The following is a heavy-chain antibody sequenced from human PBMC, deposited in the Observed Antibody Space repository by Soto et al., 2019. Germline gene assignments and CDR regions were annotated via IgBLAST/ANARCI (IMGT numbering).Heavy chain of an antibody. D-gene: IGHD2-21*02. CDR3: AREPLSDGEAWVLDP. CDR2: INAGNGNT. J-gene: IGHJ5*02. V-gene: IGHV1-3*01. CDR1: GYTLTTYA. Sequence: QVQLVQSGAEVKKPGASVKVSCKASGYTLTTYAMHWVGQAPGQRLEWMGWINAGNGNTKYSQKFQGRVTITRDTSANTAYMELSSLRSEDTAVYYCAREPLSDGEAWVLDPWGPGTLVTVSS.